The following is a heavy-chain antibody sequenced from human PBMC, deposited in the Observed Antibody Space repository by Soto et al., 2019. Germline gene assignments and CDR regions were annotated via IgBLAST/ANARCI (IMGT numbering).Heavy chain of an antibody. D-gene: IGHD1-1*01. CDR2: TYYRSKWDN. CDR3: ARGSWDDVSGHYYMDV. V-gene: IGHV6-1*01. Sequence: QVQLQQSGPGLVKPSQTLSLTCDISGDSVSSNSAGWNWIRQTPSRGLEWLGRTYYRSKWDNNYAGSVKSRVSVNPDTAKNQFSLQLNSVTPEDTAVYYCARGSWDDVSGHYYMDVWGKGTTVTVSS. CDR1: GDSVSSNSAG. J-gene: IGHJ6*03.